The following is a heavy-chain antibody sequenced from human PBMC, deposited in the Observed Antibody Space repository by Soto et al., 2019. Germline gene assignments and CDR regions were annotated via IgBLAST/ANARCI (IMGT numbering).Heavy chain of an antibody. J-gene: IGHJ4*02. Sequence: QVQLVESGGGVVQPGRSLRLSCAASGFTFSSYGMHWVRQAPGKGLEWVAVISYDGSNKYYADSVKGRFTIYRDNYEHTLYLQMNRLRAEDTAVYYCAKDGGEMATIAYFDYWGQGTLVPVSS. CDR1: GFTFSSYG. CDR2: ISYDGSNK. V-gene: IGHV3-30*18. D-gene: IGHD5-12*01. CDR3: AKDGGEMATIAYFDY.